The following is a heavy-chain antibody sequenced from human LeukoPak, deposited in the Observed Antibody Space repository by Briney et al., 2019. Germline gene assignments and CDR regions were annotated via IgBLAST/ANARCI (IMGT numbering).Heavy chain of an antibody. CDR3: ARQSSGWYGDFDY. CDR2: IYYSGST. D-gene: IGHD6-19*01. J-gene: IGHJ4*02. V-gene: IGHV4-59*08. CDR1: GGSISTYY. Sequence: PSQTLSLTCTVSGGSISTYYWSWIRQPPGKGLEWIGYIYYSGSTNYNPSLKSRVTISVDTSKNYFSLKLSSVTAADTAVYYCARQSSGWYGDFDYWGQGALVTVSS.